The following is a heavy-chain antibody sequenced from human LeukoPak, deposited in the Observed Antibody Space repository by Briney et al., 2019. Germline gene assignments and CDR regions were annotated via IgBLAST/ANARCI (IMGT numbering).Heavy chain of an antibody. CDR1: GGSISSYY. V-gene: IGHV4-4*07. D-gene: IGHD3-22*01. CDR3: ARVNSSGSFHDY. Sequence: PSETLSLTCTISGGSISSYYWSWIRQPAGKGLEWIGRMSTSGSTNYNPSLTCRVTMSVDKSKNQFSLNLNSVTAADTAVYFCARVNSSGSFHDYWGQGARVTVSS. J-gene: IGHJ4*02. CDR2: MSTSGST.